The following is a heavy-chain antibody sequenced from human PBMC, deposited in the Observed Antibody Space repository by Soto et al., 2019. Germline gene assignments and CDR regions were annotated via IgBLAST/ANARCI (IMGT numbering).Heavy chain of an antibody. CDR1: GFTFSTYG. Sequence: QVQLVESGGGVVQPGRSLRLSCAAPGFTFSTYGMHWVRQAPGKGLEWVAVIWYDGSGKYYADSVKGRFTISRDNSKNTIFLQINSLRAVNTAVYYCARALTAGRYCGGGSCNADYYYGIDVWGQGTTVTVAS. V-gene: IGHV3-33*01. D-gene: IGHD2-15*01. CDR3: ARALTAGRYCGGGSCNADYYYGIDV. J-gene: IGHJ6*02. CDR2: IWYDGSGK.